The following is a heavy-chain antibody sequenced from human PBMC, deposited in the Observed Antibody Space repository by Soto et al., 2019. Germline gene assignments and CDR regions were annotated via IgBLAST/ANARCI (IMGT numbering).Heavy chain of an antibody. CDR2: IIPLFRTP. CDR3: ARDNDRLQLGGNYYYILDV. CDR1: GGTFSSSA. V-gene: IGHV1-69*12. D-gene: IGHD4-4*01. Sequence: QVQLVQSGAEMKEPGSSVKVSCKTSGGTFSSSAISWLRQAPEQGLEWMGGIIPLFRTPDYAQKFQGRVTIAADESTSTAYIELSSLRSEDTAVYYCARDNDRLQLGGNYYYILDVWGQGTTITVSS. J-gene: IGHJ6*02.